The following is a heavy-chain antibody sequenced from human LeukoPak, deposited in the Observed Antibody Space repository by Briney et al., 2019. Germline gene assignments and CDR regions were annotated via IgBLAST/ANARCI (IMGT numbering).Heavy chain of an antibody. V-gene: IGHV4-38-2*02. J-gene: IGHJ5*02. CDR1: GYSISNGYY. CDR3: ARHVGYSGYIT. D-gene: IGHD5-12*01. Sequence: PSETLSLTCTVSGYSISNGYYWGWIRQPPGKGLEWVGSIYHRGSTYYNPSLKSRVTISVDTSKNQFSLKLSSVTAADTAVYYCARHVGYSGYITWGQGTLVTVSS. CDR2: IYHRGST.